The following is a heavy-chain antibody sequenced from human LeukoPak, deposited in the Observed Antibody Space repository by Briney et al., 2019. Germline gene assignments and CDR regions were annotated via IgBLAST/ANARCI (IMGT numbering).Heavy chain of an antibody. V-gene: IGHV3-7*05. CDR3: AREYYYDSSGPDY. D-gene: IGHD3-22*01. CDR1: GFTFSSYG. Sequence: GGSLRLSCAASGFTFSSYGMHWVRQAPGKGLEWVANIKQDGTEKYYVDSVRGRFTISRDNARYSLYLQMNSLRAEDTAVYYCAREYYYDSSGPDYWGQGTLVTVSS. J-gene: IGHJ4*02. CDR2: IKQDGTEK.